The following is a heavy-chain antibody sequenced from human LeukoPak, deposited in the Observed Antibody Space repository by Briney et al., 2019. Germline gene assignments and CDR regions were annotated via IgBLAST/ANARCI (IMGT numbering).Heavy chain of an antibody. CDR3: AKLGSIQAYYYGMDV. V-gene: IGHV3-23*01. CDR1: GFTFSSYA. CDR2: ISGSGIST. D-gene: IGHD3-10*01. J-gene: IGHJ6*02. Sequence: PGGSLRLSCAASGFTFSSYAMSWVRQAPGKGLEWVSGISGSGISTYYADSVKGRFTISRDNSKNTPYLQINSLRAEDTAVYYCAKLGSIQAYYYGMDVWGQGTTVTVSS.